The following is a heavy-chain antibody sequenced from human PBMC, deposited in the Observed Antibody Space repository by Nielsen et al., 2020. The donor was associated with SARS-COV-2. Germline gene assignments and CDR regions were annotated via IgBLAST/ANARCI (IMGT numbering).Heavy chain of an antibody. D-gene: IGHD3-3*01. Sequence: SAPLSLTCHVSGFSISSFYWTWLRQPPGLSLVCFGYFYYTFSTDYNPSLKSRVSMSVDTSKNQFSLSVSSVTAADTAVYYCAGDFWSGYYTSNYYYGMDVWGQGTTVNVSS. J-gene: IGHJ6*02. CDR3: AGDFWSGYYTSNYYYGMDV. V-gene: IGHV4-59*01. CDR1: GFSISSFY. CDR2: FYYTFST.